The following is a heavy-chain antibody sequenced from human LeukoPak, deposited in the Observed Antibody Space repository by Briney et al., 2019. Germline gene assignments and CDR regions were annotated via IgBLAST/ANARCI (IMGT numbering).Heavy chain of an antibody. J-gene: IGHJ4*02. CDR1: GFTLSTYA. CDR3: ARSPTSWYFDY. D-gene: IGHD2-2*01. V-gene: IGHV3-23*01. CDR2: ISVSGNT. Sequence: GGSLRLSCAASGFTLSTYAMSWVRQGPGKGLEWVSAISVSGNTYHADSVRGRFTISRDSSKNTLYLQMNSLRAEDAAVYYCARSPTSWYFDYWGQGTLVTVSS.